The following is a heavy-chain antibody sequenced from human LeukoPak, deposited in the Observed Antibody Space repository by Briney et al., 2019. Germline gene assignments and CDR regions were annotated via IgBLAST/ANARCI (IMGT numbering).Heavy chain of an antibody. D-gene: IGHD2-15*01. CDR2: ISSSSSYI. CDR1: GFTFSSYS. CDR3: AREHETLLYRDAFDI. J-gene: IGHJ3*02. Sequence: GGSLRLSCAASGFTFSSYSINWVRQAPGKGLEWVSSISSSSSYIYYADSVKGRFTISRDNAKNSLYLQMNSLRAEDAAVYYCAREHETLLYRDAFDIWGQGTMVTVSS. V-gene: IGHV3-21*01.